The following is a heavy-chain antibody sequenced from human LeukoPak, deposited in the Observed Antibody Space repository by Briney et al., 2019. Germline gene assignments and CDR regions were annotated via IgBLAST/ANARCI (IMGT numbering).Heavy chain of an antibody. J-gene: IGHJ4*02. CDR3: ARGWGPVVVPALSSEYDY. CDR1: GYTFTGYY. D-gene: IGHD2-2*01. V-gene: IGHV1-2*02. CDR2: INPNSGGT. Sequence: ASVKVSCKASGYTFTGYYMHWVRQAPGQGLEWMGWINPNSGGTNYAQKFQGRVTMTRDTSISTAYMELSRLRSDDTAVYYCARGWGPVVVPALSSEYDYWGQGTLVTVSS.